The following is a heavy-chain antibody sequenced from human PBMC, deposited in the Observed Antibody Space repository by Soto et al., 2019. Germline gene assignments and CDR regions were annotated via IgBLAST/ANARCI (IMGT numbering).Heavy chain of an antibody. Sequence: ASVKVSCKASGYTFTSYAMNWVRQAPGQGLEWMGWINTNTGNPTYAQGFTGRFVFSLDTSVSTAYLQISSLKAEDTAVEYCARDGAAPGGSLYYYYYMDVWGKGTTVTVSS. J-gene: IGHJ6*03. V-gene: IGHV7-4-1*02. CDR3: ARDGAAPGGSLYYYYYMDV. D-gene: IGHD2-15*01. CDR2: INTNTGNP. CDR1: GYTFTSYA.